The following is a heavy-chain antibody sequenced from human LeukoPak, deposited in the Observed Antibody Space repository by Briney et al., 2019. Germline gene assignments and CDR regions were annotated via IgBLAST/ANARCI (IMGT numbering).Heavy chain of an antibody. D-gene: IGHD6-13*01. CDR2: ISYDGSNK. V-gene: IGHV3-30*04. CDR3: AREGAAAGHYYYYGTDV. Sequence: GGSLRLSCAASGFTFSSYAMHWVRQAPGKGLEWVAVISYDGSNKYYADSVKGRFTISRDNSKNTLYLQMNSLRAEDTAVYYCAREGAAAGHYYYYGTDVWGQGTTVTVSS. CDR1: GFTFSSYA. J-gene: IGHJ6*02.